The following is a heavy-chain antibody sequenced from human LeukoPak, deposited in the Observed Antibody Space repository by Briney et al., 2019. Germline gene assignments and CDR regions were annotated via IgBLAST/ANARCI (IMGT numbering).Heavy chain of an antibody. CDR1: GYTFTSYD. D-gene: IGHD3-10*01. CDR3: ARGRTTMVRGVIPYFDY. V-gene: IGHV1-8*01. Sequence: ASVKVSCKASGYTFTSYDINWVRQATGQGLEWMGWMNPNSGNTGYAQKFQGRVTMTRNTSISTAYMGLSSLRSEDTAVYYCARGRTTMVRGVIPYFDYWGQGTLVTVSS. J-gene: IGHJ4*02. CDR2: MNPNSGNT.